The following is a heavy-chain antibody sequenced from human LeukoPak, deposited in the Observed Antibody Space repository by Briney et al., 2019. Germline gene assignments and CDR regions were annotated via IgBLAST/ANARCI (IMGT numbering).Heavy chain of an antibody. V-gene: IGHV3-23*01. CDR1: GFTFSSYA. J-gene: IGHJ4*02. CDR2: ISGNGDYT. CDR3: AKGEYSNYGDYYFDY. Sequence: GGSLRLSCAASGFTFSSYAMTWVRQAPGNGLKWVSTISGNGDYTYYADSVKGRFTISRDNSKNTLYLQMNSLRAEDTAVYYCAKGEYSNYGDYYFDYWGQGTLVTVSS. D-gene: IGHD4-11*01.